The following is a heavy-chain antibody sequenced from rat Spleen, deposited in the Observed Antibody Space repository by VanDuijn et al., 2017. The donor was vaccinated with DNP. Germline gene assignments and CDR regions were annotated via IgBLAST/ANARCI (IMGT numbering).Heavy chain of an antibody. D-gene: IGHD1-9*01. V-gene: IGHV5S13*01. CDR2: ISPDGRVT. CDR3: ARRGYYGYNTFDY. J-gene: IGHJ3*01. Sequence: EVQLVESGGGLVQPGRSLKLSCAASGLTFTNYGMAWVRQAPTEGLEWVAVISPDGRVTSYRDSVKGRFTISRDNAENTLYLQMNSLRSEDTATYYCARRGYYGYNTFDYWGQGTLVTVSS. CDR1: GLTFTNYG.